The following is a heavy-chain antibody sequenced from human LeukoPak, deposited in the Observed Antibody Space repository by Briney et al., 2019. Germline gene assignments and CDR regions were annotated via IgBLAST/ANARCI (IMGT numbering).Heavy chain of an antibody. D-gene: IGHD3-10*01. Sequence: PGGSLRLSCAASGFTFSSYWMHWVRQAPGKGLVWVSRINSDGSSTSYADSVKGRFTISRDNAKNTLYLQMNSLRVEDTAVYYCARVVTTYYYGSGSYYNPTYFDYWGQGTLVTVSS. CDR3: ARVVTTYYYGSGSYYNPTYFDY. CDR1: GFTFSSYW. J-gene: IGHJ4*02. V-gene: IGHV3-74*01. CDR2: INSDGSST.